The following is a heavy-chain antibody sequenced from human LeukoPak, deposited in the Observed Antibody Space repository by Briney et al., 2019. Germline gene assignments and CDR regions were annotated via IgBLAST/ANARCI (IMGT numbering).Heavy chain of an antibody. CDR3: ARDLRVSGSSFDY. D-gene: IGHD3-10*01. V-gene: IGHV4-38-2*02. Sequence: SETLSLTCAVSGYSISSGYCWGWIRQPPGKGLDWIGSICHSGSTYYNPSLKSQVTISVDTSKNHFSLKLSSVTAADTAVYYCARDLRVSGSSFDYWGQGTLVTVSS. J-gene: IGHJ4*02. CDR2: ICHSGST. CDR1: GYSISSGYC.